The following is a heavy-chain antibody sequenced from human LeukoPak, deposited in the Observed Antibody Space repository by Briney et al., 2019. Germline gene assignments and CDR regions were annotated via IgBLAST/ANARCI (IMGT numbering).Heavy chain of an antibody. D-gene: IGHD4-17*01. V-gene: IGHV4-34*01. Sequence: SETLSLTCAVYGGSFSGYYWSWIRQPPGKGLEWIGEINHSGSPNYNPSLKSRVTISVDTSKNQFSLTLSSVTAADTAVYYCARGRSWYGDSYFDYWGQGTLVTVSS. CDR1: GGSFSGYY. J-gene: IGHJ4*02. CDR2: INHSGSP. CDR3: ARGRSWYGDSYFDY.